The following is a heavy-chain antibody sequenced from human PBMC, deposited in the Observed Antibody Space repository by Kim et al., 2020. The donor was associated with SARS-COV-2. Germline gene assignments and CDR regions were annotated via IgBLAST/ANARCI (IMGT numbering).Heavy chain of an antibody. CDR2: IWYDGSNK. D-gene: IGHD3-22*01. CDR1: GFTFSSYG. V-gene: IGHV3-33*06. CDR3: AKDITMIVVASGAFDI. J-gene: IGHJ3*02. Sequence: GGSLRLSCAASGFTFSSYGMHWVRQAPGKGLEWVAVIWYDGSNKYYADSVKCRFTISRDNSKNTLYLQMNSLRAEDTAVYYCAKDITMIVVASGAFDIWGQGTMVTVSS.